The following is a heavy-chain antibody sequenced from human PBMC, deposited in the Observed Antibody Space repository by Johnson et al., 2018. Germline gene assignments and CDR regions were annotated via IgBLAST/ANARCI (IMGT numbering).Heavy chain of an antibody. Sequence: VRLQESGGGLVQPGGSLRLSCAASGFTFSSSWMHWVRQAPGKGLVWVSRINSDGSSTSYAASVKGRFTISRDNAKNTLYLQMNRLRAEDTAGYYWAREARGYYGMDVWGQGTTVTVSS. CDR2: INSDGSST. CDR3: AREARGYYGMDV. D-gene: IGHD5-12*01. J-gene: IGHJ6*02. CDR1: GFTFSSSW. V-gene: IGHV3-74*01.